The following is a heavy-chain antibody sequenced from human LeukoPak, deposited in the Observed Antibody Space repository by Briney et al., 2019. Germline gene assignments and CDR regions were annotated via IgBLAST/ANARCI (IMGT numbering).Heavy chain of an antibody. CDR2: IYYSGST. Sequence: PSETLSLTCTVSGGSISSYYWSWIRQPPGKGLEWIGYIYYSGSTNYNPSLKGRVTISVDTSKNQFSLKLSSVTAADTAVYYCARHTGVKYDYVWGSYRYNYFDYWGQGTLVTVSS. CDR3: ARHTGVKYDYVWGSYRYNYFDY. D-gene: IGHD3-16*02. V-gene: IGHV4-59*08. J-gene: IGHJ4*02. CDR1: GGSISSYY.